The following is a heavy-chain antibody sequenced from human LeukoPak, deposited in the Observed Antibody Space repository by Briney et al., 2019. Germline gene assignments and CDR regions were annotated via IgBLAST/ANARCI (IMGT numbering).Heavy chain of an antibody. CDR3: ARVGITIFGVDWYYFDY. CDR1: GYSISSGYY. D-gene: IGHD3-3*01. Sequence: SETLSLTCTVSGYSISSGYYWGWIRPPPGKGLEWIGSIYHSGSTYYNPSLKSRVTISVDTSKNQFSLKLSSVTAADTAVYCCARVGITIFGVDWYYFDYWGQGTLVTVSS. J-gene: IGHJ4*02. V-gene: IGHV4-38-2*02. CDR2: IYHSGST.